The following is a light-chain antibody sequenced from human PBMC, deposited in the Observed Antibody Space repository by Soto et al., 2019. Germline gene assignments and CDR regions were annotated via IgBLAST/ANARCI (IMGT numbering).Light chain of an antibody. CDR2: DAS. V-gene: IGKV1-5*01. CDR3: QQYNSYPLT. J-gene: IGKJ4*01. CDR1: QSISSW. Sequence: DIQMTQSPSTLSPSVGDRVTITCRASQSISSWLAWYQQKPGKAPKLLIYDASSLESGVPSRFSGSGSGTEFTLTISSLQPDDFATYYCQQYNSYPLTFGGGTKV.